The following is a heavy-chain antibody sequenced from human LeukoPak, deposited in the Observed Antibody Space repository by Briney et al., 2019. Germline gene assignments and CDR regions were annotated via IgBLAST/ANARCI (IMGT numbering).Heavy chain of an antibody. CDR2: IYSGGST. D-gene: IGHD3-22*01. V-gene: IGHV3-66*02. CDR3: ARARPYYYDSSGYSETYAFDI. J-gene: IGHJ3*02. Sequence: GGSLRLSCAASGFTVSSNYMSWVRQAPGKGLEWVSVIYSGGSTYYADSVKGRFTISRDNSKNTLYLQMYSLRAEDTAVYYCARARPYYYDSSGYSETYAFDIWGQGTMVTVSS. CDR1: GFTVSSNY.